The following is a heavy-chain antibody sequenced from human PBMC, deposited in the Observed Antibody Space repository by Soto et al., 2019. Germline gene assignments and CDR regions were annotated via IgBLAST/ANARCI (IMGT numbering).Heavy chain of an antibody. CDR2: ISSSSSYI. CDR3: AREDWSSSSSWYSRSPKGSGVYYYYYMDV. CDR1: GFTFSSYS. V-gene: IGHV3-21*01. D-gene: IGHD6-13*01. Sequence: EVQLVESGGGLVKPGGSLRLSCAASGFTFSSYSMNWVRQAPGKGLEWVSSISSSSSYIYYADSVKGRFTISRDNAKNSLYLQMNSLRAEDTAVYYCAREDWSSSSSWYSRSPKGSGVYYYYYMDVWGKGTTVTVSS. J-gene: IGHJ6*03.